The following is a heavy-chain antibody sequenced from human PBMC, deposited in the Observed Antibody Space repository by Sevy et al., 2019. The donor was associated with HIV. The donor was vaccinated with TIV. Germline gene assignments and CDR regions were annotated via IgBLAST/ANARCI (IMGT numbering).Heavy chain of an antibody. CDR2: ITGYSTDI. Sequence: GGSLRLSCAASGFTFNKYNMNWVRQAPGKGLEWVSTITGYSTDIYYADSVKGRFTISRDDAKNSLYLQMNGLRAEDTAIYYCARAEPTYFFDYWGQGTLVTVSS. V-gene: IGHV3-21*06. CDR3: ARAEPTYFFDY. CDR1: GFTFNKYN. J-gene: IGHJ4*02.